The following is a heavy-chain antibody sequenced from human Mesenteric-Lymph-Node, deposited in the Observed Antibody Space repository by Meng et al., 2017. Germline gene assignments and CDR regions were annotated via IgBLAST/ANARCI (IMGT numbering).Heavy chain of an antibody. J-gene: IGHJ4*02. D-gene: IGHD6-19*01. CDR2: IYHSGST. V-gene: IGHV4-4*02. CDR3: ARDPPLPGIAVAGNEDDY. CDR1: GGSISSSNW. Sequence: QVQLQESGPGLVKPSGTLSLTCAVSGGSISSSNWWSWVRQPPGKGLEWIGEIYHSGSTNYNPSLKSRVTISVDKSKNQFSLKLSSVTAADTAVYYCARDPPLPGIAVAGNEDDYWGQGTLVTVSS.